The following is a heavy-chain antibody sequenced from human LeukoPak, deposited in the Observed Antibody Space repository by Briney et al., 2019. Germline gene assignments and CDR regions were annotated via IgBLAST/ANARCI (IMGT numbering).Heavy chain of an antibody. V-gene: IGHV4-34*01. Sequence: SETLSLTCAVYGGSFSGYYWSWIRQPPGKGLEWIGEINHSGSTNYNPSLKSRVTMSVDTSKNQFSLKLSSVTAADTAVYYCATFTANYYYYYGMDVWGQGTTVTVSS. J-gene: IGHJ6*02. CDR3: ATFTANYYYYYGMDV. CDR2: INHSGST. CDR1: GGSFSGYY. D-gene: IGHD5-18*01.